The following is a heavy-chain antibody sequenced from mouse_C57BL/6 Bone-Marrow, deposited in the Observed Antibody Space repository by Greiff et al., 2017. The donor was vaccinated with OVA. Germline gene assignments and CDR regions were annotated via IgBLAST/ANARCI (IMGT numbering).Heavy chain of an antibody. V-gene: IGHV1-18*01. CDR1: GYTFTDYN. D-gene: IGHD2-4*01. CDR2: INPNNGGT. CDR3: ARPGDYDGEGWYFDV. J-gene: IGHJ1*03. Sequence: EVKLQESGPELVKPGASVKIPCKASGYTFTDYNMDWVKQSHGKSLEWIGDINPNNGGTIYNQKFKGKATLTVDKSSSTAYMELRSLTSEDTAVYYCARPGDYDGEGWYFDVWGTGTTVTVSS.